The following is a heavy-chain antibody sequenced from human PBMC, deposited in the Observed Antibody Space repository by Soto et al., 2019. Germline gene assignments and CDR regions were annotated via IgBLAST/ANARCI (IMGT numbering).Heavy chain of an antibody. CDR1: GGSISSGGYY. V-gene: IGHV4-31*03. J-gene: IGHJ3*02. CDR3: ADTSNHGGLQDSFDI. Sequence: QVQLQESGPGLVKPSQTLSLTCTVSGGSISSGGYYWSWIRQHPGKGLEWIGYIYYSGSTYYNPSLKRRVTISGNTAKNQFPLKLSSVTAADTAGYYCADTSNHGGLQDSFDIWGQGTMVTVPS. D-gene: IGHD4-17*01. CDR2: IYYSGST.